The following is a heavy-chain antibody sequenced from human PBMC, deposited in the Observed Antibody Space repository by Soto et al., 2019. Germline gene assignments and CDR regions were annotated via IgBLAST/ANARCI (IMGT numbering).Heavy chain of an antibody. J-gene: IGHJ4*02. CDR1: GGSFSGYY. Sequence: ETLSLTCAVYGGSFSGYYWSWIRQPPGKGLEWIGEINHSGSTNYNPSLKSRVTISVDTSKNQFSLKLSSVTAADTAVYYCARGRAWYYDFWSGYLDFDYWGQGTLVTVSS. V-gene: IGHV4-34*01. CDR3: ARGRAWYYDFWSGYLDFDY. D-gene: IGHD3-3*01. CDR2: INHSGST.